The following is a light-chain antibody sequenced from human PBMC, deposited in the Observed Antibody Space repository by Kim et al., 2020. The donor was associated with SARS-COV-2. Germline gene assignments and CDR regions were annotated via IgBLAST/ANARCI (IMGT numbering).Light chain of an antibody. CDR1: RSISSW. V-gene: IGKV1-5*03. CDR2: KAS. CDR3: QQYDRYSLT. Sequence: DIQMTQSPSTLSASVGDTVTITCRASRSISSWLAWYQHKPGKAPKLLIFKASGLESGVPIRFSGSGTGTEFTLTITNLQPDDFATYYCQQYDRYSLTFGQGTKVDIK. J-gene: IGKJ1*01.